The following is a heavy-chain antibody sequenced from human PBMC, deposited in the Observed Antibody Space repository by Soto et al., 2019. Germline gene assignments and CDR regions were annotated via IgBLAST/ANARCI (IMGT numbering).Heavy chain of an antibody. V-gene: IGHV4-30-4*01. CDR3: ASTAIHHLGAFDI. J-gene: IGHJ3*02. D-gene: IGHD5-18*01. Sequence: SETLSLTCTVSGGSISNVNYCWSWIRQSPDKGLEWIGHIYNGGSTYNNPSLKSRVTISVDTSKNQFSLKLSSVTAADTAVYYCASTAIHHLGAFDIWGQGTMVTVS. CDR2: IYNGGST. CDR1: GGSISNVNYC.